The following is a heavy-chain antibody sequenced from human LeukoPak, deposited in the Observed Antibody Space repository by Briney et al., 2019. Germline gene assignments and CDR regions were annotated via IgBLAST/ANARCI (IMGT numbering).Heavy chain of an antibody. CDR1: GFTFSSYG. J-gene: IGHJ5*02. Sequence: PGGSLRLSCAASGFTFSSYGMHWVRQAPGKGLEWVAVIWYDGSNKYYADSVKGRFTISRDNSKNTLYLQMNSLRAEDTAVYYCARESNTVTTQFWFDPWGQGTLVTVSS. V-gene: IGHV3-33*01. CDR2: IWYDGSNK. CDR3: ARESNTVTTQFWFDP. D-gene: IGHD4-17*01.